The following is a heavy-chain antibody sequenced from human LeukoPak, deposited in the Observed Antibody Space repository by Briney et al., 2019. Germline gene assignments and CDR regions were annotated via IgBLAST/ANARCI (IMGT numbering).Heavy chain of an antibody. J-gene: IGHJ3*01. D-gene: IGHD5-24*01. Sequence: PGESLKISCKTSGYSFTDYWIGWVRQMPGKGLEWMGIIYPADSDTRYSPSFQGQVTISADKSINIAYLQWNSLKASDTAVYYCARHPEEMTTIGAFDFWGQGTMVTVSS. V-gene: IGHV5-51*01. CDR1: GYSFTDYW. CDR2: IYPADSDT. CDR3: ARHPEEMTTIGAFDF.